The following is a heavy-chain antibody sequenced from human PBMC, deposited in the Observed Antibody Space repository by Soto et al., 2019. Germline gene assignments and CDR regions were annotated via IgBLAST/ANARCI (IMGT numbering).Heavy chain of an antibody. V-gene: IGHV4-4*02. CDR3: ARVLRGWFDP. CDR2: ISHSGIT. J-gene: IGHJ5*02. CDR1: GGSITSANW. Sequence: SETLSLTCAVSGGSITSANWWTWVRQPPGGGLEWIGEISHSGITNYKASPKSRVTMSVDKTKNDVSLKLTSVTAADTAVYYCARVLRGWFDPWGQGTPVTVSS.